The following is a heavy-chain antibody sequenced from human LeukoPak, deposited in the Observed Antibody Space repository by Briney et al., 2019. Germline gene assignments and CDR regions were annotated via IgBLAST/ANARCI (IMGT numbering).Heavy chain of an antibody. D-gene: IGHD1-26*01. CDR3: ARDDRRVGAPDWYFDL. CDR2: IYYSGST. J-gene: IGHJ2*01. Sequence: SETLSLTCTVSGGSISSYYWSWIRQPPGKGLEWIGYIYYSGSTNYNPSLKSRVTISVDTSKNQFSLELSSVTAADTAVYYCARDDRRVGAPDWYFDLWGRGTLVTVSS. CDR1: GGSISSYY. V-gene: IGHV4-59*01.